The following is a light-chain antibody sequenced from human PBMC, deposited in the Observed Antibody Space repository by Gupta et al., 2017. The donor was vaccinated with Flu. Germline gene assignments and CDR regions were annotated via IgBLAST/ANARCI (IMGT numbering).Light chain of an antibody. CDR1: QSISTY. CDR3: QQSLRSPQT. Sequence: IQMTQSPSSLSASVGDRVTITCRASQSISTYLNWYQQKPGKAPKSLIYGASTRQSGVPARFSVSGSGTDFTLTISSLQPEDFATYYCQQSLRSPQTFGQGTKLEI. J-gene: IGKJ2*01. CDR2: GAS. V-gene: IGKV1-39*01.